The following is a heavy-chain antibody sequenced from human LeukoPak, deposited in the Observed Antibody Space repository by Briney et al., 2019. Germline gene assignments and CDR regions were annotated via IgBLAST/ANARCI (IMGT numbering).Heavy chain of an antibody. V-gene: IGHV3-48*04. J-gene: IGHJ4*02. D-gene: IGHD3-22*01. Sequence: GGSLRLSCAASGFTFSSYSMNWVRQAPGKGLEWVSYISSSSSTIYYADSVKGRFTISRDNAKNSLYLQMNSLRAEDTAVYYCVKDRYFYDSGSKANWGQGTLVTVSS. CDR3: VKDRYFYDSGSKAN. CDR1: GFTFSSYS. CDR2: ISSSSSTI.